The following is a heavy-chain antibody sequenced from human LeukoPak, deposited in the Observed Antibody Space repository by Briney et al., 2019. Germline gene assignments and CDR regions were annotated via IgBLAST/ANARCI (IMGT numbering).Heavy chain of an antibody. J-gene: IGHJ4*02. CDR2: ISSSGSTI. CDR1: GFTFSSYE. V-gene: IGHV3-48*03. D-gene: IGHD2-2*01. Sequence: GGSLRLSCAASGFTFSSYEMNWVRQAPGKGLEWVSYISSSGSTIYYADSVKGRFTISRDNAKNSLYLQMNSLRAEDTAVYYCARGEESSSTDPFDYWGQGTRVTVSS. CDR3: ARGEESSSTDPFDY.